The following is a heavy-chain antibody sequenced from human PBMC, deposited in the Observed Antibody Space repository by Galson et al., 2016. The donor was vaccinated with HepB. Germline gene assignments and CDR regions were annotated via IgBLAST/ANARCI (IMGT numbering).Heavy chain of an antibody. CDR3: ARESVDDYDYDSSGYYHFDY. CDR2: TYYRSKWYN. V-gene: IGHV6-1*01. D-gene: IGHD3-22*01. J-gene: IGHJ4*02. CDR1: GDSVSSNSAV. Sequence: CAISGDSVSSNSAVWDWIRQSPSRGLEWLGRTYYRSKWYNDYALSVKSRITIKPDISKNQFSLQLNSVTPEDTAVYYCARESVDDYDYDSSGYYHFDYWGQGTLVTVSS.